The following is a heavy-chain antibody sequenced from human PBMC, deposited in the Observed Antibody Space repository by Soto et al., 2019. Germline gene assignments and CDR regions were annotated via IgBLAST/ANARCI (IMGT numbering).Heavy chain of an antibody. CDR3: ARGRYCSSTSCRTYAFDI. V-gene: IGHV4-59*01. J-gene: IGHJ3*02. CDR2: IYYSGST. CDR1: GGSISSYY. Sequence: SETLSLTCTVSGGSISSYYWSWIRQPPGKGLEWIGYIYYSGSTNYNPSLKSRVTISVDTSKNQFSLKLSSVTAADTAVYYCARGRYCSSTSCRTYAFDIWGQGTMVTVSS. D-gene: IGHD2-2*01.